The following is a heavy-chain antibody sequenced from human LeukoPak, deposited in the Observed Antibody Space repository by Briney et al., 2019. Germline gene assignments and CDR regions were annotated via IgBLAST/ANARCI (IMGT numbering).Heavy chain of an antibody. J-gene: IGHJ4*02. CDR2: ISYGGSNK. Sequence: GRSLRLSCAASGFTFSSYAMHWVRQAPGKGLEWVAVISYGGSNKYYADSVKGRFTISRDNSKNTLYLQMNSLRAEDTAVYYCAREASIQINWNYDHYFDYWGQGTLVTVSS. CDR3: AREASIQINWNYDHYFDY. V-gene: IGHV3-30*04. CDR1: GFTFSSYA. D-gene: IGHD1-7*01.